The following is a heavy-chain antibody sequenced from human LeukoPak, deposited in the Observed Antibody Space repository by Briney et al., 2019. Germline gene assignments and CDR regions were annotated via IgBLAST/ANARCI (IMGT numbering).Heavy chain of an antibody. CDR3: ASGSSSVGY. V-gene: IGHV3-21*05. CDR2: ISNSDNDI. CDR1: GFTFSSYS. D-gene: IGHD6-6*01. J-gene: IGHJ4*02. Sequence: GGSLRLSCAASGFTFSSYSMNWVRQTPGKGLEWISYISNSDNDIYYAGSVKGRFTISRDNTRNSLFLQMNSLRPDDTAVYYCASGSSSVGYWGQGTLVTVSP.